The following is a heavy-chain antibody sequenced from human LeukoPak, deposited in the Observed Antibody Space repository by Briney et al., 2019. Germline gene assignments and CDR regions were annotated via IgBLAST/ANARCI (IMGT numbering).Heavy chain of an antibody. D-gene: IGHD1-26*01. CDR1: GYTFTGYY. V-gene: IGHV1-2*02. J-gene: IGHJ3*02. CDR3: ARGGRWELPRPYAFDI. CDR2: INPNSGNT. Sequence: ASVTVSCKASGYTFTGYYMHWVRQAPGQGLEWMGWINPNSGNTNYAQTHQGRVTMTTDTPTSTAYMELSSLRSDDTAVYYCARGGRWELPRPYAFDIWGQGTMVTVSS.